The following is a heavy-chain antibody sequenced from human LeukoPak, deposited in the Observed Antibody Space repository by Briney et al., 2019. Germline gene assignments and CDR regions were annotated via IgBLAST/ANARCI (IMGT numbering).Heavy chain of an antibody. V-gene: IGHV4-39*01. CDR2: ISYSGTT. CDR1: GGSISTSTYC. D-gene: IGHD6-25*01. J-gene: IGHJ4*01. Sequence: SETLSLTCTVSGGSISTSTYCWGWIRQPPGKGLEWIGSISYSGTTYYNPSLKSRVTISVDTSNNQFSLRLTSVTAADTAVYFCARHPSSAWHADYWGHGNLGTVSS. CDR3: ARHPSSAWHADY.